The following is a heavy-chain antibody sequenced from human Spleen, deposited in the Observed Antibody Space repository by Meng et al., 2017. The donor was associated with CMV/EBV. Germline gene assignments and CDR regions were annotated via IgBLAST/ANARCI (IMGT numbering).Heavy chain of an antibody. J-gene: IGHJ6*02. CDR2: ITYSSTYI. CDR3: ARDLSSPGYGMDV. V-gene: IGHV3-21*01. Sequence: ASGFGFNAYNMNWVRQAPGKGLEWVSSITYSSTYIYYADSVKGRFTISRDNAKNSLYLQMNSLRAEDTAVYYCARDLSSPGYGMDVWGQGATVTVSS. D-gene: IGHD2-2*01. CDR1: GFGFNAYN.